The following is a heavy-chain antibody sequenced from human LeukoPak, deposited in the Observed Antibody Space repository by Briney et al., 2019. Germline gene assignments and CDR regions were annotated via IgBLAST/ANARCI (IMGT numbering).Heavy chain of an antibody. CDR2: ISAYNGNT. J-gene: IGHJ4*02. V-gene: IGHV1-18*01. Sequence: ASVKVSCKASGYTFTSYGISWVRQAPGQGLEWMGWISAYNGNTNYAQKFQERVTITRDMSTSTAYMELSSLRSEDTAVYYCAADRSGYSYGLVFDYWGQGTLVTVSS. CDR3: AADRSGYSYGLVFDY. D-gene: IGHD5-18*01. CDR1: GYTFTSYG.